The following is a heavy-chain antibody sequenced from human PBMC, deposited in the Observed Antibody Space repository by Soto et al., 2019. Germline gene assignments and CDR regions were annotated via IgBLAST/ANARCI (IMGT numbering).Heavy chain of an antibody. D-gene: IGHD3-10*01. V-gene: IGHV1-18*01. J-gene: IGHJ4*02. CDR1: RSTFHSYT. CDR2: ISPDDGNT. Sequence: GAAVKVSCKRSRSTFHSYTIAWVREAPGQGLEWLGWISPDDGNTEYEQKFQGRVTMTADTLTNNAYLELRSIKSDDAASYYCGRVEDSFGDSLHWGQGTTVTVSS. CDR3: GRVEDSFGDSLH.